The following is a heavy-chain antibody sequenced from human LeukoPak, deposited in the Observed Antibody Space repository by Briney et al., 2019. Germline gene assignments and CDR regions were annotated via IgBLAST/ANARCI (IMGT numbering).Heavy chain of an antibody. Sequence: GGSLRLSCAASGFTFSSYWMHWVRQAPGKGLVWVSRINGDGTSISFADSVKGRFTISRDNAKNTLYLQMNSLRAEDTAVYYCARVVESDAFDIWGQGTMVTVSS. D-gene: IGHD2-21*01. CDR3: ARVVESDAFDI. J-gene: IGHJ3*02. V-gene: IGHV3-74*01. CDR1: GFTFSSYW. CDR2: INGDGTSI.